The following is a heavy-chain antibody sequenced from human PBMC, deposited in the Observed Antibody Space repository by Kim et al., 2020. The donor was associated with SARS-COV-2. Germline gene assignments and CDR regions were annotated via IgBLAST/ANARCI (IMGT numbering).Heavy chain of an antibody. J-gene: IGHJ4*02. V-gene: IGHV4-31*02. D-gene: IGHD3-16*01. Sequence: TYRNSSRKSRVTISVDTSKNQFSLRLASVTAADTAVYDCARGAVSSAGGDFWGQGTLVTVSS. CDR2: T. CDR3: ARGAVSSAGGDF.